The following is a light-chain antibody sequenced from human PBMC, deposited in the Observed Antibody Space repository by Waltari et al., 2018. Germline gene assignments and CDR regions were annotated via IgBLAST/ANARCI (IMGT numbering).Light chain of an antibody. V-gene: IGLV3-21*01. Sequence: SYVLTQPPSVSLAPGQTATITCGGGTLGSKSVHWYQQKPGQAPVLLISFDSDRPSGIPERFSGFNSGNTATLTISGVEAGDEADYYCQIWESTSDHVVFGGGTKLTVL. CDR1: TLGSKS. J-gene: IGLJ2*01. CDR3: QIWESTSDHVV. CDR2: FDS.